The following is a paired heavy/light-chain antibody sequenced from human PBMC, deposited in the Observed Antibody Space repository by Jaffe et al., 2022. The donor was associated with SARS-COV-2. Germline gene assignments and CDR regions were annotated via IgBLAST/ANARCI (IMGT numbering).Heavy chain of an antibody. D-gene: IGHD5-12*01. CDR1: GFTFSNYA. J-gene: IGHJ4*02. CDR3: AKSGIQWFTPTYYFDY. Sequence: EVHLLESGGGLVQPGGSLRLSCAASGFTFSNYAMTWIRQAPGKGLEWVSGISGSGSSTYFADSVRGRFTISRDNSKNTLYLQMDSLRAEDTAVYYCAKSGIQWFTPTYYFDYWGQGTLVTVSS. CDR2: ISGSGSST. V-gene: IGHV3-23*01.
Light chain of an antibody. CDR1: QSINSW. CDR3: QQYNSYPYT. CDR2: KAS. V-gene: IGKV1-5*03. Sequence: DIQMTQSPSTLSASVGDRVTITCRASQSINSWLVWFQQKPGKAPKLLIYKASSLQSEVPSRFSGSGSGTEFTLTINNLQPDDFATYYCQQYNSYPYTFGQGTKLEIK. J-gene: IGKJ2*01.